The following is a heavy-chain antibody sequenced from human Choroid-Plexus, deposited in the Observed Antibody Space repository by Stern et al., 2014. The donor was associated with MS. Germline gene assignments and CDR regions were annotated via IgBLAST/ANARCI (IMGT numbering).Heavy chain of an antibody. D-gene: IGHD2/OR15-2a*01. J-gene: IGHJ5*02. CDR1: GFTFGGFA. Sequence: VQLVESGGGVVQPGRPLGLPWVASGFTFGGFAMHWVRRAPGKGRGGVAGVSYDGSNKYYADSVKGRFTISRDNSQNTLYMQMSSLRPEDTAVYYCAKDRQYLTYFFDHWGQGSLVTVSS. CDR3: AKDRQYLTYFFDH. V-gene: IGHV3-30*18. CDR2: VSYDGSNK.